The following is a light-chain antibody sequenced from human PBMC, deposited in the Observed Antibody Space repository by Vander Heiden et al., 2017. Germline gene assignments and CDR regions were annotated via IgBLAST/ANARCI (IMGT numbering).Light chain of an antibody. V-gene: IGKV1-8*01. Sequence: AIRMTQSPSSLSASTGDRVTITCRASQGISSYLAWYQQKPGKAPKLLIYAASTLQSGVPSRFSGSGSGTDFTLTISCLQSEDFAAYYCQQHDSYPPYTFGQGTKLEIK. CDR1: QGISSY. CDR2: AAS. J-gene: IGKJ2*01. CDR3: QQHDSYPPYT.